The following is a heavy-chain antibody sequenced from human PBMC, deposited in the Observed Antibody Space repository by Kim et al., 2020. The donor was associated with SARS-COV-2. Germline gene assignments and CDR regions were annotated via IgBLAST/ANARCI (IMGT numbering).Heavy chain of an antibody. Sequence: CTFLGGSISSYYWSWIRQPAGKGLEWFVRIYTSGSTNYNPSLKSRVTMSVDTSKNQFSLKLSSVTAADTAVYYCARELRFGDHMDVWGKGTKVTV. D-gene: IGHD3-10*01. J-gene: IGHJ6*03. CDR2: IYTSGST. V-gene: IGHV4-4*07. CDR1: GGSISSYY. CDR3: ARELRFGDHMDV.